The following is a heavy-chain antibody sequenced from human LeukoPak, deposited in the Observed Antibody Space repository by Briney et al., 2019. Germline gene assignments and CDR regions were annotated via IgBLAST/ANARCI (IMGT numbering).Heavy chain of an antibody. Sequence: PSETLSLTCTVSGGSISSYYWSWIRQPAGKGLEWIGRIYTSGSTNYNPSLKSRVTMSADTSKNQFSLKLSSVTAADTAVYYYAREPPLYSLSGSYYFDYWGQGTLVTVSS. J-gene: IGHJ4*02. V-gene: IGHV4-4*07. CDR3: AREPPLYSLSGSYYFDY. CDR1: GGSISSYY. D-gene: IGHD1-26*01. CDR2: IYTSGST.